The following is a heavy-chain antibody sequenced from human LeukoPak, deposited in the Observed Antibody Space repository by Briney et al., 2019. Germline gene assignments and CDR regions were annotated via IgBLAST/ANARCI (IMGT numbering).Heavy chain of an antibody. CDR1: GYSISSGYY. J-gene: IGHJ4*02. D-gene: IGHD5-12*01. CDR3: AGALGYSGYDLFDY. CDR2: IYHSGST. Sequence: PSETLSLTCTVSGYSISSGYYWGWIRQPPGQGLEWIGSIYHSGSTYYNPSLKSRVTISVDTSKNQFSLKLSSVTAADTAVYYCAGALGYSGYDLFDYWGQGTLVTVSS. V-gene: IGHV4-38-2*02.